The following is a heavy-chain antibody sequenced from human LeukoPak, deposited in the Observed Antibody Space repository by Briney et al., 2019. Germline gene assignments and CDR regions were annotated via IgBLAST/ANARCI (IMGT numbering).Heavy chain of an antibody. J-gene: IGHJ6*03. D-gene: IGHD2-2*01. Sequence: ASVKVSCKASGYTFTSYDINWVRRATGQGLEWMGWMNPNSGNTGYAQKFQGRVTMTRNTSISTAYMELSSLRSEDTAVYYCARGAGYCSSTSCYGSYYYMDVWGKGTTVTVSS. CDR2: MNPNSGNT. CDR1: GYTFTSYD. CDR3: ARGAGYCSSTSCYGSYYYMDV. V-gene: IGHV1-8*01.